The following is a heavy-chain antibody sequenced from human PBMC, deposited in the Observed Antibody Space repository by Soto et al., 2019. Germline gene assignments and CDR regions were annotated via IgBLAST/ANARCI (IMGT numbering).Heavy chain of an antibody. CDR1: GFTFSSYA. J-gene: IGHJ5*02. CDR3: AKDRLSSSWSYNWFDP. V-gene: IGHV3-23*01. Sequence: GGSLRRSCAASGFTFSSYAMSWVRQAPGKGLEWVSAISGSGGSTYYADSVKGRFTISRDNSKNTLYLQMNSLRAEDTAVYYCAKDRLSSSWSYNWFDPWGQGTLVTVSS. D-gene: IGHD6-13*01. CDR2: ISGSGGST.